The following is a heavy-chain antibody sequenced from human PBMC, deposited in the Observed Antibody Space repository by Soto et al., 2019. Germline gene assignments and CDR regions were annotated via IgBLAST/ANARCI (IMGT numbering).Heavy chain of an antibody. D-gene: IGHD5-18*01. CDR3: AKARLWVGYGYNSYYYNAMDV. V-gene: IGHV3-9*01. J-gene: IGHJ6*02. CDR1: GFTFDDYA. CDR2: ISWNSGRI. Sequence: EMQLVESGGGLVQPGRSLRLSCAASGFTFDDYAMYWVRQAPGKGLEWVSGISWNSGRIGYADSVKGRFTISRDNAKNSLYLQMNSMRPEDTALYYCAKARLWVGYGYNSYYYNAMDVWGQGTTVTVSS.